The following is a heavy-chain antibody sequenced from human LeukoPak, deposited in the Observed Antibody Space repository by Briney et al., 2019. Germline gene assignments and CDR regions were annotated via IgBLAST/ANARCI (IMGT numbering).Heavy chain of an antibody. CDR1: GYSISSGYY. Sequence: PSETLSLTCTVSGYSISSGYYWGWIRQPPGKGLEWIGSIYHSGSTYYNPSLKSRVTISVDTSKNQFSLKLSSVTAADTAVYYCARDNLYYYDSSGYYLDHQIDYWGQGTLVTVSS. D-gene: IGHD3-22*01. CDR2: IYHSGST. J-gene: IGHJ4*02. CDR3: ARDNLYYYDSSGYYLDHQIDY. V-gene: IGHV4-38-2*02.